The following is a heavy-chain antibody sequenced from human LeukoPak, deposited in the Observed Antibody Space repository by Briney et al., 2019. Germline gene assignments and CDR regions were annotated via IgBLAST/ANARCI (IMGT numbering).Heavy chain of an antibody. D-gene: IGHD3-22*01. V-gene: IGHV1-24*01. Sequence: ASGKVSCKVSGYTLTELSMHWVRQAPGKGLEWMGGFDPEDGETIYAQKFQGRVTMTEDTSTDTAYMELSSLRSEDTAVYYCATGYYDSSGYYPPDYWGQGTLVTVSS. CDR3: ATGYYDSSGYYPPDY. CDR1: GYTLTELS. CDR2: FDPEDGET. J-gene: IGHJ4*02.